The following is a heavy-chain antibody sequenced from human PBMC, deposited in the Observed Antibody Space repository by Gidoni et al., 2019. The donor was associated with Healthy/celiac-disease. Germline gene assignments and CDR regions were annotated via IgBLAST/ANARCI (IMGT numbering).Heavy chain of an antibody. V-gene: IGHV3-15*01. D-gene: IGHD2-15*01. Sequence: EVQLVDSGVGLVKPGGSLRLSCAASAFPFSNAWMSWVRQAPGKGLEWVGRIKSKTDGGTTDDAAPVKGRFTISRDDSKNTLYLQMNSLKTEDTAVYYCTTVGCSGGSCYSVDYWGQGTLVTVSS. CDR2: IKSKTDGGTT. J-gene: IGHJ4*02. CDR3: TTVGCSGGSCYSVDY. CDR1: AFPFSNAW.